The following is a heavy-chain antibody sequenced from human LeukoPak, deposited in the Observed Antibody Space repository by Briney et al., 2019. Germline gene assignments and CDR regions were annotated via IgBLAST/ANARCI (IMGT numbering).Heavy chain of an antibody. J-gene: IGHJ2*01. Sequence: SETLSLTCTVSGGSISSYYWSWIRQPAGKGLEWIGRIYTSGSTNYNPSLKSRVTMSVDTSKNQFSLKLSSVTAADTAVYYCARDRFTDILTGYYYWYFDLWGRGTLVTVSS. CDR1: GGSISSYY. CDR2: IYTSGST. CDR3: ARDRFTDILTGYYYWYFDL. D-gene: IGHD3-9*01. V-gene: IGHV4-4*07.